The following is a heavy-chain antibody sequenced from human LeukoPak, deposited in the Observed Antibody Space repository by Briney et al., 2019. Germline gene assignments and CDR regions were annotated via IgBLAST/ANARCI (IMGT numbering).Heavy chain of an antibody. D-gene: IGHD3-16*01. V-gene: IGHV1-8*01. CDR3: ARGPGEPYYYYYMDV. CDR2: MNPNSGNT. CDR1: GYTFTSYD. J-gene: IGHJ6*03. Sequence: GASVKVSCKASGYTFTSYDINWVRQATGQGLEWMGWMNPNSGNTGYAQKFQGRVTMTRNTSISTAYMELSSLRSEDTAVYYCARGPGEPYYYYYMDVWGKGTTVTISS.